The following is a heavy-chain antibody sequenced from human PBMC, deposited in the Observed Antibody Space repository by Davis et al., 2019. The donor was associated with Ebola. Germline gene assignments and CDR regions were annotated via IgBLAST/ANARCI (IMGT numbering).Heavy chain of an antibody. CDR2: IIPILGIA. CDR1: GGTFSSYT. CDR3: ARIDTAMVRGLDY. D-gene: IGHD5-18*01. Sequence: SVKVSCKASGGTFSSYTISWVRQAPGQGLEWMGRIIPILGIANYAQKFQGRVTITADKSTSTAYMELSSLRSEDTAVYYCARIDTAMVRGLDYWGQGTLVTVSS. V-gene: IGHV1-69*02. J-gene: IGHJ4*02.